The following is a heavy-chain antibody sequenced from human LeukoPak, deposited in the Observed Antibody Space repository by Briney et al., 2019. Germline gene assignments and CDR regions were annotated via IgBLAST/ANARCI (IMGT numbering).Heavy chain of an antibody. Sequence: PGGSLRLSCAASGFTFSSYSMNWVRQAPGKGLEWVSSISSSSSYIYYADSVKGRFTISRDNAKNSLYLQMNSLRAEDTAVYYCARERAVAGPSSWFDPWGQGTLVTVSS. D-gene: IGHD6-19*01. CDR3: ARERAVAGPSSWFDP. J-gene: IGHJ5*02. CDR2: ISSSSSYI. V-gene: IGHV3-21*01. CDR1: GFTFSSYS.